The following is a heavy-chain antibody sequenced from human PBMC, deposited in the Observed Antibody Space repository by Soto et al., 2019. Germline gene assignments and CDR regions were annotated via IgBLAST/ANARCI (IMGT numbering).Heavy chain of an antibody. Sequence: ASVKVSCKASGYTFTNYAMHLVRQAPGQRLEWNGRINAGNRNKKNSQKIQGKINNTRDTSASTAYMELSSLRSEDTAVYYCARVSGYYFLDYWGQGTLVTVSS. CDR2: INAGNRNK. V-gene: IGHV1-3*01. CDR3: ARVSGYYFLDY. J-gene: IGHJ4*02. D-gene: IGHD5-12*01. CDR1: GYTFTNYA.